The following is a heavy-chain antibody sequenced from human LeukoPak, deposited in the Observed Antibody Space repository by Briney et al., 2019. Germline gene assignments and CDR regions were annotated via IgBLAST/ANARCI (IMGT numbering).Heavy chain of an antibody. CDR1: GGSISSYY. Sequence: SETLSLTCTVSGGSISSYYWSWIRQPPGKRLEWIGYIYYSGSTNYNPSLKSRVTISVDTSKNQFSLKLSSVTAADTAVYCCAGDRGWVTDYWGQGTLVTVSS. D-gene: IGHD4-23*01. CDR2: IYYSGST. J-gene: IGHJ4*02. V-gene: IGHV4-59*01. CDR3: AGDRGWVTDY.